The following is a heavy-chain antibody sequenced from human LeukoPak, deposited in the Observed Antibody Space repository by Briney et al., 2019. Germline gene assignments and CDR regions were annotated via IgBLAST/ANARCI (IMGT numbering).Heavy chain of an antibody. Sequence: ASVKVSCKASGGTFISYAISWVRQAPGQGLEWMGGIIPIFGTANYAQKFQGRVTITADESTSTAYMELSSLRSEDTAVYYCARERFLEWLSGFYYYYGMDVWGQGTTVTVSS. J-gene: IGHJ6*02. CDR1: GGTFISYA. D-gene: IGHD3-3*01. V-gene: IGHV1-69*13. CDR3: ARERFLEWLSGFYYYYGMDV. CDR2: IIPIFGTA.